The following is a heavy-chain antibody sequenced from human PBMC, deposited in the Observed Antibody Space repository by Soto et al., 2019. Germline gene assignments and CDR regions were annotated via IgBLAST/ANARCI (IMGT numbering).Heavy chain of an antibody. D-gene: IGHD4-4*01. CDR3: AKVGLQSNYYYGMDV. CDR1: GFTFSSYG. Sequence: HPGGSLRLSCAASGFTFSSYGMHWVRQAPGKGLEWVAVISYDGSNKYYADSVKGRFTISRDNSKNTLYLQMNSLRAEDTAVYYCAKVGLQSNYYYGMDVWGQGTTVTVSS. J-gene: IGHJ6*02. CDR2: ISYDGSNK. V-gene: IGHV3-30*18.